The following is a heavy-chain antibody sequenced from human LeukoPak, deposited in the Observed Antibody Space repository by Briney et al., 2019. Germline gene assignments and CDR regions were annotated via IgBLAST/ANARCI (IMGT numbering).Heavy chain of an antibody. D-gene: IGHD5-12*01. CDR3: VRDGGVSGYDLLDY. V-gene: IGHV3-7*01. CDR1: GFTFRNYW. Sequence: GGSLRLSCAASGFTFRNYWMSWVRQAPGKGLEWVAHINQDGSEEHYMDSVKARFIISRDNAKNSLSRQMDSLRAEDTAVYYCVRDGGVSGYDLLDYWGQGTLVTVSS. CDR2: INQDGSEE. J-gene: IGHJ4*02.